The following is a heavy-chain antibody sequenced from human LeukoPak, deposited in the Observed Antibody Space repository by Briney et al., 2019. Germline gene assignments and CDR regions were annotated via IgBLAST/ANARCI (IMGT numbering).Heavy chain of an antibody. CDR3: ATSGGDYYYYSLDV. Sequence: SVKVSCKASGGTFSRYAISWVRQAPGQGLEWMGGIIPVLGTTNYAQTFQNKVTITADGSTSTTYMELSSLTSEDTAVYYCATSGGDYYYYSLDVWGKGTPVTISS. V-gene: IGHV1-69*13. D-gene: IGHD3-10*01. CDR2: IIPVLGTT. CDR1: GGTFSRYA. J-gene: IGHJ6*03.